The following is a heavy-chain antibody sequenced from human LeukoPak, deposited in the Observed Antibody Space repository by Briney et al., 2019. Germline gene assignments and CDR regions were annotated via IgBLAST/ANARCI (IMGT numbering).Heavy chain of an antibody. CDR1: GFPFDRYW. CDR3: ARQPIYEAYFDF. J-gene: IGHJ4*02. Sequence: GGSLRLSCAASGFPFDRYWMSWVRLAPGKGLEWVANIKHDGSEKTFVDSVKGRFTISRDNAENSLYLQMNSLRAEDTSVYYCARQPIYEAYFDFWGQGTLVTVSS. D-gene: IGHD3-16*01. V-gene: IGHV3-7*01. CDR2: IKHDGSEK.